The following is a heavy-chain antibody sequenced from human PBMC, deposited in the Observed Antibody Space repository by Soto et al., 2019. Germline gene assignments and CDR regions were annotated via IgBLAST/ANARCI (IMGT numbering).Heavy chain of an antibody. Sequence: EVQLVESGGGLVQPGGSLRLSCAASGFTFSSYWMHWVRQAPGKGLVWVSRINSDGSRTIYADSVKGRFSISRDNAENTLYLQMNSLRVEDTAMYYGARGGDYGSGRVDYWGQGALVTVSS. J-gene: IGHJ4*02. CDR1: GFTFSSYW. D-gene: IGHD3-10*01. V-gene: IGHV3-74*01. CDR3: ARGGDYGSGRVDY. CDR2: INSDGSRT.